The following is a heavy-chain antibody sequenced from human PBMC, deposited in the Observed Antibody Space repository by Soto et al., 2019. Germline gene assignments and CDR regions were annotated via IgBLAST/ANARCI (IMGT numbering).Heavy chain of an antibody. Sequence: SETLSLTCSVSGVSISSYFWSWIRQAPGRGLEWIGYTYHRGSTNYSPSLKSRVAISLDTSENQFSLKVNSVTAADTAVYYCARIGGYHGPLAYWGQGTQVTFSS. D-gene: IGHD6-25*01. CDR1: GVSISSYF. J-gene: IGHJ4*02. V-gene: IGHV4-59*01. CDR2: TYHRGST. CDR3: ARIGGYHGPLAY.